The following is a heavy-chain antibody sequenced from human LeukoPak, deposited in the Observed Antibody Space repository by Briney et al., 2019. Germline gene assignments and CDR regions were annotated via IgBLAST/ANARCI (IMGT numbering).Heavy chain of an antibody. V-gene: IGHV3-48*03. J-gene: IGHJ4*02. D-gene: IGHD5-24*01. CDR3: ARGRSRDGYNF. CDR1: GFTFSSYE. CDR2: ISTTGSTI. Sequence: GGSLRLSCAASGFTFSSYEMNWVRQAPGKGLEWVSYISTTGSTIYYADSVKGRFTISRDNVKNSLYLQMNSLRAEDTAVYYCARGRSRDGYNFWGQGTLVTVSS.